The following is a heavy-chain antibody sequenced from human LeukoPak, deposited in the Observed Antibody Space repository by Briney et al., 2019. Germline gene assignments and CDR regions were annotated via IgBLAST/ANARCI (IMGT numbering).Heavy chain of an antibody. Sequence: VASVKVSCMASGYTFTSYGISWVRQAPGQGLEWMVWISAYNGNTNYAQKLQGRVTMTTDTSTSTAYMELRSLRSDDTAVYYCARDSSGYSKNAHIDYWGQGTLVTVSS. D-gene: IGHD3-22*01. CDR3: ARDSSGYSKNAHIDY. J-gene: IGHJ4*02. CDR2: ISAYNGNT. CDR1: GYTFTSYG. V-gene: IGHV1-18*01.